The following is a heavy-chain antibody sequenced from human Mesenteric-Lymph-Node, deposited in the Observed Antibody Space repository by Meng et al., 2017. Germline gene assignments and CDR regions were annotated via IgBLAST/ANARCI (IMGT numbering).Heavy chain of an antibody. CDR1: GYTLTGDG. V-gene: IGHV1-18*01. CDR2: INVYNGNT. CDR3: ARRGNPYLDL. J-gene: IGHJ4*02. Sequence: QGQVVTSGAEVKKPGASVKVSCKASGYTLTGDGFSWVRQAPGQGLEWMGWINVYNGNTNYAQKFQGRVTMTTDASTSTGYMELRSLRSDDTAVYYCARRGNPYLDLWGQGTLVTVSS.